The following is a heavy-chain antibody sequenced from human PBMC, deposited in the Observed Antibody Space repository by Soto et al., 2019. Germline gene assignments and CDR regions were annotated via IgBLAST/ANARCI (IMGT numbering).Heavy chain of an antibody. D-gene: IGHD3-22*01. J-gene: IGHJ4*02. CDR2: IYPGDSDT. CDR3: ARLYDSSGYPFDY. V-gene: IGHV5-51*01. CDR1: GFSFTVCW. Sequence: PGESLKISCKGSGFSFTVCWIAWVRQMPGKGLEWMGIIYPGDSDTRYSPSFQGQVTISADKSISTAYLQWSSLKASDTAMYYCARLYDSSGYPFDYWGQGTLVTVSS.